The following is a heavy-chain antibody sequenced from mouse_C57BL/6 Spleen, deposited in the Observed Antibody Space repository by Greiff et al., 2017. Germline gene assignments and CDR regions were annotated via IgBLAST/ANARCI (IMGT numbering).Heavy chain of an antibody. J-gene: IGHJ2*01. V-gene: IGHV3-6*01. Sequence: EVQLQESGPGLVKPSPSLSLTCSVTGYSITSGYYWNWIRQFPGNKLEWMGYISYDGSNNYNPSLKNRISITRDTSKNQFFLKLNSVTTEDTATYYCARDEGITKAYWGQGTTLTVSS. CDR3: ARDEGITKAY. D-gene: IGHD1-3*01. CDR1: GYSITSGYY. CDR2: ISYDGSN.